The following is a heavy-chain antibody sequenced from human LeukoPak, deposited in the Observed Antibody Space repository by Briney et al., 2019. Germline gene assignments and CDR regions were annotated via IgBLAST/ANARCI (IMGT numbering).Heavy chain of an antibody. V-gene: IGHV6-1*01. CDR1: GDSVSSNSAT. J-gene: IGHJ4*02. D-gene: IGHD5-18*01. CDR3: ARVEDRYGQTPFDY. CDR2: TYYRSKWYN. Sequence: SQTLSLTCAISGDSVSSNSATWNWIRQSPSRGLEWLGRTYYRSKWYNDYAVSVKSRITIYPDTSKNQFSLQLNSVTPEDTAVYYCARVEDRYGQTPFDYWGQGTLVTVSS.